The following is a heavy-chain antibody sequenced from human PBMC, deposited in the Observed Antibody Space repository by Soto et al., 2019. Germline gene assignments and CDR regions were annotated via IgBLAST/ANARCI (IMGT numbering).Heavy chain of an antibody. D-gene: IGHD2-2*01. V-gene: IGHV4-59*12. J-gene: IGHJ4*02. CDR1: GGSISSYY. Sequence: SETLSLTCTVSGGSISSYYWSWIRQPPGKGLEWIGYIYYSGSTNYNPSLKGRVTISVDTSKNQFSLKLSSVTAADTAVYYCARSSTSANYFDYWGQGTLVTVSP. CDR2: IYYSGST. CDR3: ARSSTSANYFDY.